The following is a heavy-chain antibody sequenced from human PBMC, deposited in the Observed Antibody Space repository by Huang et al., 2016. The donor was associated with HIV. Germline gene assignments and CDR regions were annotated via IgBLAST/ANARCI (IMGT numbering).Heavy chain of an antibody. CDR2: VNDGGDI. J-gene: IGHJ5*02. D-gene: IGHD3-10*01. CDR3: ARRFRVAATRKWFDP. CDR1: GESLGTYY. Sequence: QVQLQQWGAGLLKPSETLALTCAVYGESLGTYYWAWIRRPPGKGLQWIGEVNDGGDINYNPSLESRVTISVDTSRNQVSLTLTSMTAADTATYYCARRFRVAATRKWFDPWGQGTLVSVSS. V-gene: IGHV4-34*01.